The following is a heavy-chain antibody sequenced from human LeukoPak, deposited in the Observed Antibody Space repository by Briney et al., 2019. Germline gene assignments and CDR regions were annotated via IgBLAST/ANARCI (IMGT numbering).Heavy chain of an antibody. Sequence: GGSLRLSCAASGFTFSGYWMNWVRQVPGKGLVWVSRINSDGSILSYADSVKGRFTISRDNAKNTLYLQMYSLRAEDTAVYYCARYSSGSSDYWGQGTLVTVSS. J-gene: IGHJ4*02. V-gene: IGHV3-74*01. CDR2: INSDGSIL. CDR3: ARYSSGSSDY. CDR1: GFTFSGYW. D-gene: IGHD5-18*01.